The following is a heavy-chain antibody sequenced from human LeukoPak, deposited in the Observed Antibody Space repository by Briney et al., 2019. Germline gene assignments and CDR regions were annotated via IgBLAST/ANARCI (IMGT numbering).Heavy chain of an antibody. V-gene: IGHV3-9*01. D-gene: IGHD3-10*01. CDR3: AKDMQPWFGDLLNYFDY. Sequence: GGSLRLSCAASGFTFDDYAMHWVRQAPGKGLEWVSGISWNSGSIGYADSVKGRFTISRDNAKNSLYLQMNSLRAEDTALYYCAKDMQPWFGDLLNYFDYWGQGTLVTVSS. J-gene: IGHJ4*02. CDR1: GFTFDDYA. CDR2: ISWNSGSI.